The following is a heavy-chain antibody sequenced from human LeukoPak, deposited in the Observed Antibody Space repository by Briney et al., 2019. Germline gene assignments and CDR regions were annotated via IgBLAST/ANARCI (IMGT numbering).Heavy chain of an antibody. CDR2: IHHSGST. V-gene: IGHV4-34*01. CDR3: ARRGYSYGCRDCGYYFDY. J-gene: IGHJ4*02. Sequence: KSSETLSLTCAVYGGSFSGHYWSWIRQPPGKGLEWLGEIHHSGSTNYNPSLKSRVTISVDTSKNQFSLKLTSVTAADTAVYHCARRGYSYGCRDCGYYFDYWGQGTLVTVSS. D-gene: IGHD5-18*01. CDR1: GGSFSGHY.